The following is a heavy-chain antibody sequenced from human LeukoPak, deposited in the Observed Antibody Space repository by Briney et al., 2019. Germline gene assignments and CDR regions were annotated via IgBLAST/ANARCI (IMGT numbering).Heavy chain of an antibody. V-gene: IGHV3-49*04. CDR2: IRSKAYGGTT. CDR3: TRDLRYYGSGS. J-gene: IGHJ4*02. Sequence: GGSLRLSCTASGFTFGDYAMTWVRQAPGKGLEWEGFIRSKAYGGTTEYAASVKRRFTISRDDSKSIAYLQMNSLKTEDTAVYYCTRDLRYYGSGSWGQGTLVTVSS. D-gene: IGHD3-10*01. CDR1: GFTFGDYA.